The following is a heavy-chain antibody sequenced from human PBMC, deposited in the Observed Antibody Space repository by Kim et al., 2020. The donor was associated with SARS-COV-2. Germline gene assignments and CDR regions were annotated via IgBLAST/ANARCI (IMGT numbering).Heavy chain of an antibody. V-gene: IGHV3-21*04. J-gene: IGHJ5*01. D-gene: IGHD2-21*01. CDR3: ARGGGSILFDS. CDR2: ISGTKNFR. Sequence: GGSLRLSCAASGVTFSSDNRRWVRQAPGKGREWVACISGTKNFRYYGDSVTVRFAISRDTAKNLLFLEMNNMRAEDTAVYSCARGGGSILFDSWGQGTRVTVYS. CDR1: GVTFSSDN.